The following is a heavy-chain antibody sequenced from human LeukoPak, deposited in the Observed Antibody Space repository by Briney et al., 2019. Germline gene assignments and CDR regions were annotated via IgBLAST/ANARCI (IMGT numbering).Heavy chain of an antibody. Sequence: SETLSLTCTVSGGSISSSSYYWGWIRQPPGKGLEWIGSIYYSGSTYYNPSLKSRVTISVDTSKNQFSLKLSSVTAADTAVYYCARVSTMVRGVSHNWFDPWGQGTLVTVSS. CDR3: ARVSTMVRGVSHNWFDP. J-gene: IGHJ5*02. D-gene: IGHD3-10*01. CDR1: GGSISSSSYY. V-gene: IGHV4-39*07. CDR2: IYYSGST.